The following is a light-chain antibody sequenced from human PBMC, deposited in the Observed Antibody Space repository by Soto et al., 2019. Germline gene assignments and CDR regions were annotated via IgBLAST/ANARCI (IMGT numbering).Light chain of an antibody. J-gene: IGLJ1*01. Sequence: QAVVTQPPSASGTPGQRVTISCSGSSSNIAPNTVNWYQHLPGAAPQLLIFANDRRPSGVPDRFSGSRSGTSASLAISGLQSEDEADYYCAAWDDSLNGYVFGTGTKLNVL. CDR3: AAWDDSLNGYV. CDR1: SSNIAPNT. V-gene: IGLV1-44*01. CDR2: AND.